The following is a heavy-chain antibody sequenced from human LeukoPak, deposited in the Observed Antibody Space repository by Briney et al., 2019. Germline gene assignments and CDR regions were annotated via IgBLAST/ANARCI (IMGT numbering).Heavy chain of an antibody. CDR3: ARVGGSRPIDF. CDR1: GGSFSGYH. D-gene: IGHD1-26*01. J-gene: IGHJ4*02. V-gene: IGHV4-34*01. Sequence: PSETLSLTCAVYGGSFSGYHWSWIRQPPGKGLEWIGEINHSGSTNYNPSLKSRVTISVDTSKNQFSLKLSSVTAADTAVYYCARVGGSRPIDFWGQGTLVTVSS. CDR2: INHSGST.